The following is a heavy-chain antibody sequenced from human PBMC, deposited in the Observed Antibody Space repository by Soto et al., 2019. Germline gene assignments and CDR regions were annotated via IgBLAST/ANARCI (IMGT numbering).Heavy chain of an antibody. CDR1: GYIFTNYW. V-gene: IGHV5-10-1*01. J-gene: IGHJ5*02. D-gene: IGHD6-13*01. Sequence: GESLKISCKASGYIFTNYWINWVRQMPGKGLEWMGRIDPSDSYTNYSPSFQGHVTISADKSISTAYLQWSSLKASDTAMYYCSRRHSSSSAFDPWGQVHLVTVSS. CDR2: IDPSDSYT. CDR3: SRRHSSSSAFDP.